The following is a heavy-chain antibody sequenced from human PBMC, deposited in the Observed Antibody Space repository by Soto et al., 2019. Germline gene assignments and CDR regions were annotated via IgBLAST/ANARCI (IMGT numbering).Heavy chain of an antibody. CDR3: ARTQGYNWFDP. CDR2: IYYSGST. Sequence: SETLSLTCTVSGGSISSYYWSWLRQPPGKGLEWIGYIYYSGSTNYNPSLKSRVTISVDTSKNQFSLKLSSVTAADTAVYYCARTQGYNWFDPWGQGTLVTVSS. V-gene: IGHV4-59*01. J-gene: IGHJ5*02. CDR1: GGSISSYY.